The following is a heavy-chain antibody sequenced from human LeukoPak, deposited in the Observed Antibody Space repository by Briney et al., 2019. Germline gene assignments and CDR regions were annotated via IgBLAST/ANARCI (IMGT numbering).Heavy chain of an antibody. J-gene: IGHJ4*02. D-gene: IGHD5-24*01. CDR1: GFTFSSYW. Sequence: GGSLRLPCEVSGFTFSSYWMGWVRQAPGKGLEWVANIKHDGRDKFYLDSVKGRFTISRDNAKNSLYLQMDSLRVEDTAVYYCTRDRDGKDYWGQGTLVTVSS. V-gene: IGHV3-7*01. CDR2: IKHDGRDK. CDR3: TRDRDGKDY.